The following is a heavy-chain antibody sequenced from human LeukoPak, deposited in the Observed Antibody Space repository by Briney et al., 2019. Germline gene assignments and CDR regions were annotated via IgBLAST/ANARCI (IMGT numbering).Heavy chain of an antibody. J-gene: IGHJ5*02. CDR1: GFTFSSYV. CDR2: ISYDGSNE. V-gene: IGHV3-30*04. Sequence: GGSLRLSCAASGFTFSSYVMHWVRQAPGKGLEWVAIISYDGSNEYYADSVKGRFTISRDNAKNSLYLQMNSLRAEDTAVYYCARDGAYGSGSYFPGAPANWFDPWGQGTLVTVSS. CDR3: ARDGAYGSGSYFPGAPANWFDP. D-gene: IGHD3-10*01.